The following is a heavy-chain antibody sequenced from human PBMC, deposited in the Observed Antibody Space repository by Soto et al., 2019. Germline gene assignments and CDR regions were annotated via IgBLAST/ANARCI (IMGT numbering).Heavy chain of an antibody. CDR1: GGSISSGDYY. D-gene: IGHD3-10*01. CDR2: IYYSGST. Sequence: PXETLSLTCTVSGGSISSGDYYWSWIRQPPGKGLEWIGYIYYSGSTYYNPSLKSRVTISVDTSKNQFSLKLSSVTAADTAVYYCARVTMVRGVIAKKTDAFDLWGQETMVT. J-gene: IGHJ3*01. V-gene: IGHV4-30-4*01. CDR3: ARVTMVRGVIAKKTDAFDL.